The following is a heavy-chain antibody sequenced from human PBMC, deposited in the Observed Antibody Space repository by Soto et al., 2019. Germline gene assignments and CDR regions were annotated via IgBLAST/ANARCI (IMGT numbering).Heavy chain of an antibody. CDR2: ISAYNGNT. J-gene: IGHJ3*02. CDR1: GYTFTSYG. D-gene: IGHD3-22*01. CDR3: ARNAMARPDYFYYDSSGYYQGDAFDI. Sequence: ASVKVSCKASGYTFTSYGISWVLQAPGQGLEWMGWISAYNGNTNYAQKLQGRVTMTTDTSTSTAYMELRSLRSDDTAVNYCARNAMARPDYFYYDSSGYYQGDAFDIWGQGTMVTVS. V-gene: IGHV1-18*01.